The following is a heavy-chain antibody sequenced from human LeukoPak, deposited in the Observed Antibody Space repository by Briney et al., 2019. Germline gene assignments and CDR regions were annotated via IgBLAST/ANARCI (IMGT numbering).Heavy chain of an antibody. J-gene: IGHJ4*02. V-gene: IGHV3-7*01. CDR3: ARVPPYYDFWSGYDQGRVYFDY. CDR1: GFTFSSYW. CDR2: IKQDGSEK. Sequence: GGSLRLSCAASGFTFSSYWVSWVRQAPGKGLEWVANIKQDGSEKYYVDSVKGRFTISRDNAKNSLYLQMNSLRAEDTAVYYCARVPPYYDFWSGYDQGRVYFDYWGQGTLVTVSS. D-gene: IGHD3-3*01.